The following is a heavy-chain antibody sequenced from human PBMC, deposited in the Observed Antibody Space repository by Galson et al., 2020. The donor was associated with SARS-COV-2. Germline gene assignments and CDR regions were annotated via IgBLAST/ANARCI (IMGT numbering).Heavy chain of an antibody. CDR3: ARDLWFGESLYYFDY. J-gene: IGHJ4*02. CDR1: GFTFSSYW. Sequence: GGSLRLSCAASGFTFSSYWMSWVRQAPGKGLEWVANIKQDGSEKYYVDSVKGRFTISRDNAKNSLYLQMNSLRAEDTAVYYCARDLWFGESLYYFDYWGQGTLVTVSS. D-gene: IGHD3-10*01. CDR2: IKQDGSEK. V-gene: IGHV3-7*01.